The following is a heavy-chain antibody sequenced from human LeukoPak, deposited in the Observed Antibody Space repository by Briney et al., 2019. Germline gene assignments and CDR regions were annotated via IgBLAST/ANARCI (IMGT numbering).Heavy chain of an antibody. J-gene: IGHJ4*02. CDR2: MNPNSGNT. CDR3: ARPRGYYDSFDY. D-gene: IGHD3-22*01. Sequence: ASVKVSCKASGYTFTSYDINWVRQATGQGLEWMGWMNPNSGNTGYAQKFQGRVTITRNTSISTAYMELSSLRSEDTAVYYCARPRGYYDSFDYWGQGTLLTVSS. V-gene: IGHV1-8*03. CDR1: GYTFTSYD.